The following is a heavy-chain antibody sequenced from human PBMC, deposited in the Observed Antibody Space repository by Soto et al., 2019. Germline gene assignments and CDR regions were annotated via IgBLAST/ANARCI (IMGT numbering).Heavy chain of an antibody. V-gene: IGHV3-64D*06. Sequence: LRVSCSTPLFTFRNYAMHWVRQSPGKGLEYVSAISSNGGSTYYADSVKGRFTISRDNSKNTLYLQMSSLRAEDTAVYYCVKGANWNLDYWGQGTMVTVSS. J-gene: IGHJ4*01. D-gene: IGHD1-20*01. CDR2: ISSNGGST. CDR3: VKGANWNLDY. CDR1: LFTFRNYA.